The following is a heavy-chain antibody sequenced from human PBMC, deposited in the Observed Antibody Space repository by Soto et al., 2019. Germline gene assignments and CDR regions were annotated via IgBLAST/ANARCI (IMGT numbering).Heavy chain of an antibody. D-gene: IGHD2-15*01. J-gene: IGHJ6*03. CDR1: GYTFTSYD. CDR3: ARGCSGGSCYPEGTYYYYYMDV. Sequence: ASVKVSCKASGYTFTSYDINWVRQATGQGLEWMGWMNPNSGNTGYAQKFQGRVTMTRNTSISTAYMELSSLRSEDMAVYYCARGCSGGSCYPEGTYYYYYMDVWGKGTTVTVSS. CDR2: MNPNSGNT. V-gene: IGHV1-8*01.